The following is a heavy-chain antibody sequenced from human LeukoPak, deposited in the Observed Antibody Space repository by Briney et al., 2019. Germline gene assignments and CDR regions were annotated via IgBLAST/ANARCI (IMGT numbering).Heavy chain of an antibody. CDR1: GGSISSYY. CDR3: ARAVEGIAIFRVEVPYYFDY. CDR2: IYYSGST. D-gene: IGHD3-3*01. Sequence: PSETLSLTCTVSGGSISSYYWSWIRQPPGKGLEWIGYIYYSGSTNYNPSLKSRVTISVDTSKNQFSLKLSSVTAADTAVYYCARAVEGIAIFRVEVPYYFDYWGQGTLVTVSS. J-gene: IGHJ4*02. V-gene: IGHV4-59*01.